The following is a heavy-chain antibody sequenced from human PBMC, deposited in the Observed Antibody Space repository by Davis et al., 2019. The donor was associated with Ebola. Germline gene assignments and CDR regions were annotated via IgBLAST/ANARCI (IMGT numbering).Heavy chain of an antibody. Sequence: ASVKVSCKASGYTFTGYWMHWVRQAPGQGLEWMGIINCSCGGKTYAQKFQGRVTMTRDTSTNTVDMELSSLTSEDTAVYYCARAPGCAGGDCAGYNWFDSWGQGTLVTVSS. V-gene: IGHV1-46*01. CDR1: GYTFTGYW. D-gene: IGHD2-21*01. J-gene: IGHJ5*01. CDR2: INCSCGGK. CDR3: ARAPGCAGGDCAGYNWFDS.